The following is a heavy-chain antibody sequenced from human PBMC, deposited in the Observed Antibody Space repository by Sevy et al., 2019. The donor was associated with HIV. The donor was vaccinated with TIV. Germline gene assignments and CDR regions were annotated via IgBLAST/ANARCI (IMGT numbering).Heavy chain of an antibody. CDR2: LNGDESSA. Sequence: GGSLRLSCAASGFTFSSHWMHWVRQAPGKGLVWVSRLNGDESSASYADFVKGRFTISRDNGKNTVYLQISSLTADDTAVYYCTRGLSGTYGWFDPWGQGTLVTVSS. CDR3: TRGLSGTYGWFDP. CDR1: GFTFSSHW. D-gene: IGHD1-26*01. J-gene: IGHJ5*02. V-gene: IGHV3-74*01.